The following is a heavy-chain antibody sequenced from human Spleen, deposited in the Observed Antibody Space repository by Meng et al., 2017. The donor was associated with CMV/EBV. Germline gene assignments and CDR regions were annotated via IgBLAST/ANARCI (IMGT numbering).Heavy chain of an antibody. CDR2: VYCRGNT. J-gene: IGHJ1*01. Sequence: TVSGVSISSYYWTWIRQPPGKGLEWVGYVYCRGNTSYNPSLKSRVTMSVDTSRNQFSLTLSSVTAADTAVYYCSRDYCGGDCYSLGHWGQGSLVTVSS. CDR3: SRDYCGGDCYSLGH. CDR1: GVSISSYY. V-gene: IGHV4-59*01. D-gene: IGHD2-21*01.